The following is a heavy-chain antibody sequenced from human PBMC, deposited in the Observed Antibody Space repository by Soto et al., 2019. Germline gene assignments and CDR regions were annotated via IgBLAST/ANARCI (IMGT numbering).Heavy chain of an antibody. Sequence: QVQLQESGPGLVKPSGTLSLTCAVSGGSISSSNWWSWVRQPPGKGLEWIGEIYHSGSTNYNPSLKSRVTIPVDKSKNQFSLKLSSLTAADTAVYYCARVGDYYYYGMDVWGQGTTGTVSS. CDR3: ARVGDYYYYGMDV. J-gene: IGHJ6*02. D-gene: IGHD3-16*01. V-gene: IGHV4-4*02. CDR1: GGSISSSNW. CDR2: IYHSGST.